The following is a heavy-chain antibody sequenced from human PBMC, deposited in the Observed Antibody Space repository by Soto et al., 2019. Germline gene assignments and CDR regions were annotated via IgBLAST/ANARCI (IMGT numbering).Heavy chain of an antibody. CDR3: ARGDDFWSGYYINY. V-gene: IGHV4-31*03. CDR2: IYYSGST. D-gene: IGHD3-3*01. Sequence: QVQLQESGPGLVKPSQTLSLTCTVSGGSISSGGYYWRWIRQHPGQGLEWIGYIYYSGSTYYNPSLKSRVTISVDTSKNQFSLKLSSVTTADTAVYYCARGDDFWSGYYINYWGQGTLVTVSS. CDR1: GGSISSGGYY. J-gene: IGHJ4*02.